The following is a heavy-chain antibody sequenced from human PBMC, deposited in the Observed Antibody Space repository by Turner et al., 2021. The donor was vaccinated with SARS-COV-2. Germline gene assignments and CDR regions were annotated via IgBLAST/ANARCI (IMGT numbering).Heavy chain of an antibody. D-gene: IGHD3-9*01. J-gene: IGHJ3*01. V-gene: IGHV1-24*01. CDR2: FDFENGET. Sequence: QVQVVQSGAEVKQPGASVKVSCKVSENTLTKLAIHWVRQSPGKGLEWMGGFDFENGETMNAQGFQGRLTLTADTSTNTAYMEMGSLRSEDTAIYYCAKLGVTESLLIIDAFDRWGQGTWVTVSS. CDR3: AKLGVTESLLIIDAFDR. CDR1: ENTLTKLA.